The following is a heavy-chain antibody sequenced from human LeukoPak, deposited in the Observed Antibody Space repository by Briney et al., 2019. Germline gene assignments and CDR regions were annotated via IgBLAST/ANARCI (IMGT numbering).Heavy chain of an antibody. CDR1: GFSFGSYG. J-gene: IGHJ4*02. CDR2: NSGYSGPA. V-gene: IGHV3-48*04. Sequence: GGSLRLSCAASGFSFGSYGLSWVRQAPGKGLQWISYNSGYSGPAYYADSVEGRFTISRDNAKNSVFLQMYSLRAEDTAVYYCARDLDTGNYFFAYWGQGTPVIVSS. D-gene: IGHD3-9*01. CDR3: ARDLDTGNYFFAY.